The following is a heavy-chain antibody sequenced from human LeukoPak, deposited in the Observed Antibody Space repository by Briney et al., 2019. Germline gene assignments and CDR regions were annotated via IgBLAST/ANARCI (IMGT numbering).Heavy chain of an antibody. V-gene: IGHV4-59*01. CDR3: ARADYGDPPNYYYYYMDV. CDR2: IYYSGST. D-gene: IGHD4-17*01. CDR1: GDSISSYY. J-gene: IGHJ6*03. Sequence: SETLSLTCTVSGDSISSYYCSWIRQPPGKGLEWIGYIYYSGSTSYNPSLKSRVTISLDTSNNQFSLKLRSVTAEDTAVYYCARADYGDPPNYYYYYMDVWGKGTTVTVSS.